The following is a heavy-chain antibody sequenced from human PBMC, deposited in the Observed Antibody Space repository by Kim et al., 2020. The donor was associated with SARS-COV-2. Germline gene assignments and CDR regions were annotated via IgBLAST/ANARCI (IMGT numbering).Heavy chain of an antibody. Sequence: GGSLRLSCAASGFTFSSYSMNWVRQAPGKGLEWVAGIERDGTNISYADSVKGRFTISRDNAKSTLYLQMNSLRAEDTAVYYCPRGYYYGIDVWG. CDR2: IERDGTNI. D-gene: IGHD3-16*01. V-gene: IGHV3-74*01. CDR1: GFTFSSYS. CDR3: PRGYYYGIDV. J-gene: IGHJ6*01.